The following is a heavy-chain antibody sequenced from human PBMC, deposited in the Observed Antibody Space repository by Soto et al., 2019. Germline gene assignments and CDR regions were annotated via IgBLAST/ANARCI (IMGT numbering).Heavy chain of an antibody. D-gene: IGHD2-2*03. J-gene: IGHJ6*02. CDR1: GGSINHYD. V-gene: IGHV4-59*08. CDR2: IYYSGTAT. Sequence: SEKLSHPCTVSGGSINHYDWPWFRQRPGKGLKWMCYIYYSGTATNYNPSQKSRVTLSVDTSKNKFSLKLSFVSAADTAVYYCARLNGYCISTNCHGYYGMDVWGQGTTVT. CDR3: ARLNGYCISTNCHGYYGMDV.